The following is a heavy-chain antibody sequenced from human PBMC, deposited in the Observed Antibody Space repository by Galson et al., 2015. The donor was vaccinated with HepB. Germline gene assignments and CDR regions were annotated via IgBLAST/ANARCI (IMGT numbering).Heavy chain of an antibody. D-gene: IGHD5-18*01. J-gene: IGHJ6*02. Sequence: SVKVSCKAFGYTFTDHAINWVRQAPGQGLEWMGWINANNGNPTYAQGFTGRFVFSVDTTVSTAYLQVSSLKTDDTAVYYCARDRLHLWLHNYNYGMDVWGQGTTVTVSS. CDR3: ARDRLHLWLHNYNYGMDV. V-gene: IGHV7-4-1*02. CDR1: GYTFTDHA. CDR2: INANNGNP.